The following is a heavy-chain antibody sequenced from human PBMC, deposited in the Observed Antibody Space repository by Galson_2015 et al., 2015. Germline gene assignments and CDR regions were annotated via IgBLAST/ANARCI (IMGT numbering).Heavy chain of an antibody. CDR1: GFTFSNYA. CDR3: ATDRTSSSSWSDY. CDR2: ISYDGSNK. J-gene: IGHJ4*02. D-gene: IGHD6-13*01. Sequence: SLRLSCAASGFTFSNYAMHWVRQAPGKGLEWLAFISYDGSNKYSADSVKGRFTISRDNSKNTLYLQMNSLRTEDTAVYYCATDRTSSSSWSDYWGQGTLVTVSS. V-gene: IGHV3-30-3*01.